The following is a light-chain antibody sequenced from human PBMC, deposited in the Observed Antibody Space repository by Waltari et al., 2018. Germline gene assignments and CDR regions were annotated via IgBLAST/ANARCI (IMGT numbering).Light chain of an antibody. J-gene: IGKJ5*01. CDR1: QDVAGY. CDR3: QQLNIYPVT. V-gene: IGKV1-9*01. Sequence: DIKLTKFPSFLFAFEGKRVNITCRASQDVAGYLAWYQQKPGKAPRLLIYGTSTLHSGVPSRFSGSGSGTEFTLTVSSLQPEDFATYYCQQLNIYPVTFGQGTRLEIK. CDR2: GTS.